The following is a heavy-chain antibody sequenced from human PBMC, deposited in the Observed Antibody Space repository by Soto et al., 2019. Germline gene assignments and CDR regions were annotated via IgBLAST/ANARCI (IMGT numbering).Heavy chain of an antibody. Sequence: SETLSLTCTVPGGSMNAHFWSWIRQSAGKGLEWIGHIYISGTTMYNPSLKSRVTMSVDPPKNQLSLKLTSVTAADTAVYYCARINGGSPDFWGQGTLVTVSS. CDR2: IYISGTT. J-gene: IGHJ4*02. V-gene: IGHV4-4*07. D-gene: IGHD2-15*01. CDR1: GGSMNAHF. CDR3: ARINGGSPDF.